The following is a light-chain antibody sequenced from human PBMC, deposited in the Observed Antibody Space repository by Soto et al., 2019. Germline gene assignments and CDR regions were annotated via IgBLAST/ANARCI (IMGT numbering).Light chain of an antibody. J-gene: IGKJ1*01. CDR3: QQFNNWPRT. V-gene: IGKV3-15*01. Sequence: EIVMTQSPATLSVSPGERATLSCRASQSVSNYLAWYQQKPGQAPRLLIYSASIRATGVPARFSGSGSGTEFTLTISDLQSEDFAVYYCQQFNNWPRTFGQGTKVEI. CDR2: SAS. CDR1: QSVSNY.